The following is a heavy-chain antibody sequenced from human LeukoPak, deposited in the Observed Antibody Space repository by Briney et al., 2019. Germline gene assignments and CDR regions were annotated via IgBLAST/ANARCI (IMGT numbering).Heavy chain of an antibody. J-gene: IGHJ6*03. V-gene: IGHV3-30*04. CDR1: GFTFSSYA. Sequence: GGSLRLSCAASGFTFSSYAMHWVRQAPGKGLEWVAVISYDGSNKYYADSVKGRFTISRDNAKNSLYLQMNSLRAEDTAVYYCARAPDYGDYEFLDYYYYMDVWGKGTTVTISS. D-gene: IGHD4-17*01. CDR2: ISYDGSNK. CDR3: ARAPDYGDYEFLDYYYYMDV.